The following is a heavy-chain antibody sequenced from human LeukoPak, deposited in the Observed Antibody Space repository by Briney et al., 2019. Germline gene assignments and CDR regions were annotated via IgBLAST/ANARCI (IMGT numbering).Heavy chain of an antibody. CDR3: ARGYPGGF. CDR1: GFTVSSNY. D-gene: IGHD3-10*01. J-gene: IGHJ4*02. Sequence: GGSLRLSCAASGFTVSSNYMSWVRQAPGKGLEWVSVIYAGGNTYYADSVKGRFTISRDSYKNTLYLQMNSLRAEDTAVYYCARGYPGGFGDQGTLVTVSS. CDR2: IYAGGNT. V-gene: IGHV3-53*01.